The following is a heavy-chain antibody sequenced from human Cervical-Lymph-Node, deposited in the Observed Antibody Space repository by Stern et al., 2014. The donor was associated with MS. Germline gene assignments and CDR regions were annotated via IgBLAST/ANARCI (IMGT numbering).Heavy chain of an antibody. J-gene: IGHJ5*02. Sequence: QVQLQESGPGLVRPSETLSLTCTVSGGSVSSSTDYWGWIRQPPGKGLEWIGHIYYTGSTYHNPSLKSRFTISVDTSRNHFSLKLSSLTAADTAVYYCAKLSNALRWFDPWGQGTLVAVSS. D-gene: IGHD4-11*01. CDR3: AKLSNALRWFDP. V-gene: IGHV4-39*02. CDR1: GGSVSSSTDY. CDR2: IYYTGST.